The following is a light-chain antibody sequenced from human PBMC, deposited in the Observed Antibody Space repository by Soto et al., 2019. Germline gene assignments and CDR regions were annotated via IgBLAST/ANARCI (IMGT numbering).Light chain of an antibody. Sequence: DIQMTQSPSTLSASVGDRVTITCRASQSISSWLAWYQQKPGKAPKLLIYDASSLESGVPSRFSGSGSGTEFTLTISSLQPDDFATYYCLQYNSYAGTFGQGTRWIS. V-gene: IGKV1-5*01. J-gene: IGKJ1*01. CDR1: QSISSW. CDR3: LQYNSYAGT. CDR2: DAS.